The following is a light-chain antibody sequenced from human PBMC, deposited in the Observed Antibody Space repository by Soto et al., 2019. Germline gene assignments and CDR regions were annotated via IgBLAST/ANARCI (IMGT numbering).Light chain of an antibody. CDR3: QQYENLPIT. CDR1: QDINNY. J-gene: IGKJ5*01. Sequence: DIQMTQSPSSLSASVGHRVTITCQASQDINNYLNWYQQKPGKAPKLLIYDASNLETGVPSRFSGSGSGTDFNFTISNLQPEDIATYYCQQYENLPITFGQGTRLEIK. V-gene: IGKV1-33*01. CDR2: DAS.